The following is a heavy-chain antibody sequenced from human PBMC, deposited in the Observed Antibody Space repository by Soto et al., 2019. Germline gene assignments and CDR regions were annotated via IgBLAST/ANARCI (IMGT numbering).Heavy chain of an antibody. Sequence: PSETLSLTCDVSGVSISSGNWWSWVRQPPGKGLEWIGEVYYDGSANYHPSLETRVTISVDRSKNLFSLRLNSVTAADTANYYCARLVYDSRLNNVYFDYWGQGKLVSVSS. CDR1: GVSISSGNW. J-gene: IGHJ4*02. CDR2: VYYDGSA. CDR3: ARLVYDSRLNNVYFDY. V-gene: IGHV4-4*02. D-gene: IGHD3-22*01.